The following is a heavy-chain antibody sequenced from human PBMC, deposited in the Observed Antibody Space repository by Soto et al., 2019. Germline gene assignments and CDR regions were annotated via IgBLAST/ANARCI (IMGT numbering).Heavy chain of an antibody. CDR3: ARTRSFTLGFYYDGMDV. CDR2: IYPGDSDT. CDR1: GYSFASYW. D-gene: IGHD6-6*01. J-gene: IGHJ6*02. Sequence: GESLKISCXGAGYSFASYWIGWVRQMAGKDLEWMGIIYPGDSDTRYSPSFQGQVTISADKSLRTAYLQWTSLKASDTALYYCARTRSFTLGFYYDGMDVWGQGTTVTVSS. V-gene: IGHV5-51*01.